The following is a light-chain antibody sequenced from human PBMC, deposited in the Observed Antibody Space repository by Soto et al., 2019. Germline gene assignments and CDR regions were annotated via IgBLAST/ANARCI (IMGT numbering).Light chain of an antibody. J-gene: IGKJ1*01. CDR1: HGIRDD. CDR2: AAS. Sequence: IQMTQSPSSLSASVGDRFTITCRASHGIRDDLGWYQQKPGKAPKLLIYAASILQRGVPLRFSGSGSGTNFTLSISSLQPEDSASYYCLQDYGYPRTFGQGTKVDIK. CDR3: LQDYGYPRT. V-gene: IGKV1-6*01.